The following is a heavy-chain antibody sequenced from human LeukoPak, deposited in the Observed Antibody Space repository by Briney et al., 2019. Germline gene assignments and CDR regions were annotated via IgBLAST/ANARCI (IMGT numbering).Heavy chain of an antibody. D-gene: IGHD3-9*01. CDR2: ISYDGSNK. Sequence: GGSLRLSCAASGVTFSNYAMHWVRQAPGKGLEWVAVISYDGSNKHYADSVKGRFTISRDNSKNTLYLQMTSLRAEDTAVYYCAKDGGSYYDILTGYPTGYFDYWGQGTLVTVSS. V-gene: IGHV3-30-3*01. J-gene: IGHJ4*02. CDR3: AKDGGSYYDILTGYPTGYFDY. CDR1: GVTFSNYA.